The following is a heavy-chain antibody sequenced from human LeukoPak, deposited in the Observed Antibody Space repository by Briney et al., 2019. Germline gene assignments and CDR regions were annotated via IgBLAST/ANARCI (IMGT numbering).Heavy chain of an antibody. D-gene: IGHD3-22*01. CDR2: ISGSGGST. CDR3: AKVRYDSSGYQSPYFDY. V-gene: IGHV3-23*01. Sequence: GGSLRLSCAASGLTFSSYAMNWVRQAPGKGLEWVSSISGSGGSTYYADSVKGRFTISRDNSKNTLYLQMNSLRAEDTAVYYCAKVRYDSSGYQSPYFDYWGQGILVTVSS. J-gene: IGHJ4*02. CDR1: GLTFSSYA.